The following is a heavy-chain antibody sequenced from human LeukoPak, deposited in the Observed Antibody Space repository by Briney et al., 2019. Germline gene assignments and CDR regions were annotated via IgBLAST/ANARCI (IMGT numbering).Heavy chain of an antibody. D-gene: IGHD2-15*01. V-gene: IGHV3-23*01. CDR2: ISNSGGTT. CDR1: GFTFSSYG. Sequence: GGSLRLSCAPSGFTFSSYGMSWVRQAPGKGLEWVSGISNSGGTTYYADSVKGRFTISRDNFKNTLYQQMNSLRAEDTAVYYCARSKEDCCGSFDPWGQGTLVTVSS. J-gene: IGHJ5*02. CDR3: ARSKEDCCGSFDP.